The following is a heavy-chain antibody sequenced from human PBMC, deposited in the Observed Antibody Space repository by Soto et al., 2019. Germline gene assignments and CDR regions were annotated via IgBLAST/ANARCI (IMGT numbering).Heavy chain of an antibody. V-gene: IGHV5-51*01. Sequence: GSLKISCKGSGYSFTIYWIAWVRQMPGKGLEWMGMIYPGDSDTRYSPSFQGQVTISADKSITTAYLQWSSLSASDTAMYYCARSYSSSSYFDYWGQGALVTVSS. D-gene: IGHD6-6*01. CDR2: IYPGDSDT. J-gene: IGHJ4*02. CDR1: GYSFTIYW. CDR3: ARSYSSSSYFDY.